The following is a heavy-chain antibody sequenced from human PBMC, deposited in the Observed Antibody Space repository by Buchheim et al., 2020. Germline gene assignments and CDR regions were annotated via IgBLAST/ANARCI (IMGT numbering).Heavy chain of an antibody. CDR1: GYTFTSYY. V-gene: IGHV1-46*01. CDR3: ARDREGGITMIVVVRGGMDV. D-gene: IGHD3-22*01. CDR2: INPSGGST. Sequence: QVQLVQSGAEVKKPGASVKVSCKASGYTFTSYYMHWVRQAPGQGLEWMGIINPSGGSTSYAQKFQGRVTMTRDTSTSTVYMELSSLRSEDTAVYYCARDREGGITMIVVVRGGMDVWGQGTT. J-gene: IGHJ6*02.